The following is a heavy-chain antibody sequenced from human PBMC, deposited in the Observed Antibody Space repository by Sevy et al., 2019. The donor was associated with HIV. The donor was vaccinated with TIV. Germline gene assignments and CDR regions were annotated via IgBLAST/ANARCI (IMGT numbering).Heavy chain of an antibody. CDR1: GFTFSKYP. D-gene: IGHD2-2*01. CDR3: ARDGGCSSTACLLYFDY. J-gene: IGHJ4*02. Sequence: GGSLSLSCVVSGFTFSKYPMNWVRQAQGKGLEWASSISSSSNYIYYGDSVKGRFTISRDNAKNSLYLQMNSLRADDTAVYYCARDGGCSSTACLLYFDYWGQGTLVTVSS. CDR2: ISSSSNYI. V-gene: IGHV3-21*01.